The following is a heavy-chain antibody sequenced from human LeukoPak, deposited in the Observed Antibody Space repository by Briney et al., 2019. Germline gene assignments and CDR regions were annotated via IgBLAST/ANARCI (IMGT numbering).Heavy chain of an antibody. CDR2: IKQDVSEK. CDR1: GFTFSTYW. V-gene: IGHV3-7*01. Sequence: GGSLRLACAASGFTFSTYWMNWVRQAPGKVREWVANIKQDVSEKEYGDFGKGRFNISRDNAKNSLYLQMNRLRAEDTAVYYCARDKFDIVVVTAISSYYYMDVWGKGTTVTVSS. D-gene: IGHD2-21*02. J-gene: IGHJ6*03. CDR3: ARDKFDIVVVTAISSYYYMDV.